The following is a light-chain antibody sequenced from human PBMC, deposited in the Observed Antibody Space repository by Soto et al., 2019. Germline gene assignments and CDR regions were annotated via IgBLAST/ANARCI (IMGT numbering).Light chain of an antibody. Sequence: QSVLTQLPSASASLGASVKLTCTLSSGHSSYAIAWHQQQPEKGPRYLMKLNSDGSHSKGDGIPDRFSGSSSGAERYFTISSLQSEDEADYYCQTWGTGIQVFGGGTQLTVL. V-gene: IGLV4-69*01. CDR1: SGHSSYA. J-gene: IGLJ2*01. CDR3: QTWGTGIQV. CDR2: LNSDGSH.